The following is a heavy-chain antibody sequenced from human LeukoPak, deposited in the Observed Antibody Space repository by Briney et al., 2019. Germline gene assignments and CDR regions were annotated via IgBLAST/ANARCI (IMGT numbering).Heavy chain of an antibody. CDR1: GYTFTDYY. D-gene: IGHD6-13*01. CDR3: ARDPGIAAAGNSFDP. Sequence: GASVKVSCKASGYTFTDYYMHWVRQAPGQGLEWMGRINPNSGVTKYAERFQGRVTMTRDTSISTAYTELSRLRSDDAAVYYCARDPGIAAAGNSFDPWGQGTLVTVSS. CDR2: INPNSGVT. J-gene: IGHJ5*02. V-gene: IGHV1-2*06.